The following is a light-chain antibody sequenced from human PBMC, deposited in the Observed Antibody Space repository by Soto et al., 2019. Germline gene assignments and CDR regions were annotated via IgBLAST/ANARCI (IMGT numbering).Light chain of an antibody. J-gene: IGKJ1*01. CDR1: QSVSTN. CDR3: QQYNNWPPWT. Sequence: EIVMTQSPATLSVSPGERATLSCRASQSVSTNLAWYQQKPGQAPRLLIYGASIRATGIPARFSGSGSRTEFTLTISSLQSEDFVVYYCQQYNNWPPWTFGQGTKVEIK. V-gene: IGKV3-15*01. CDR2: GAS.